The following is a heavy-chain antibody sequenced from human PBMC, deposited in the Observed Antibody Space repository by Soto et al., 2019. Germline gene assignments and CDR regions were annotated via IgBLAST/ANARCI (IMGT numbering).Heavy chain of an antibody. V-gene: IGHV1-46*01. CDR3: ARDYRFRPYCSGGSCYLDAFDI. D-gene: IGHD2-15*01. CDR1: GYTFTSYY. Sequence: QVQLVQSGAEVKKPGASVKVSCKASGYTFTSYYMHWVRQAPGQGLEWMGIINPSGGSTSYAQKFQGRVTMTRDTSTSTVYMELSSLRSEDTAVYYCARDYRFRPYCSGGSCYLDAFDIWGQGTMVTVSS. J-gene: IGHJ3*02. CDR2: INPSGGST.